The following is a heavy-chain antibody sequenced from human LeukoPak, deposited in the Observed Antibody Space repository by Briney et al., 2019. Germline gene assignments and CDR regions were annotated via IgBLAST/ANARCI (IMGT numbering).Heavy chain of an antibody. CDR3: ARRIRGISNAFDI. V-gene: IGHV3-23*01. Sequence: PGGSLRLSCAASGFTFSSYAMSWVRQAPGKGLEWVSAISGSGGSTYYADSVKGRFTISRDNSKNTLYLQMNSLRAEDTAVYYCARRIRGISNAFDIWGQGTMVTVSS. CDR2: ISGSGGST. D-gene: IGHD1-14*01. CDR1: GFTFSSYA. J-gene: IGHJ3*02.